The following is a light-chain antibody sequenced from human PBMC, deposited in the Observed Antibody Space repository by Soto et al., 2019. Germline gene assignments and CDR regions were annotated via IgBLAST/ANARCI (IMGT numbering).Light chain of an antibody. CDR1: QSLLHSNGYNC. CDR2: LGS. V-gene: IGKV2-28*01. J-gene: IGKJ5*01. Sequence: IVMTQSPLSLPVTPGEPASISCRSSQSLLHSNGYNCFYWYLQKTGRSPQLLLNLGSNRSSGVPDRISGSGSRTAYTMKLIRVEDEDVGVYYCMQALQTPITFGQGTRLEI. CDR3: MQALQTPIT.